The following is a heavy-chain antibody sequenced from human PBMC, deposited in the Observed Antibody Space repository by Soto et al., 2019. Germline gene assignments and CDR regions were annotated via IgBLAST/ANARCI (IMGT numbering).Heavy chain of an antibody. CDR1: GFTFSSYS. CDR2: ISSSSSYI. J-gene: IGHJ4*02. Sequence: EVQLVESGGGLVKPGGSLRLSCAASGFTFSSYSMNWVRQAPGKGLEWVSSISSSSSYIYYADSVKGRFTISRDNAKNSLYLQMNSLRAEDTAVYYCARDGKGAARRGVDYWGQGTLVTVSS. CDR3: ARDGKGAARRGVDY. V-gene: IGHV3-21*01. D-gene: IGHD6-6*01.